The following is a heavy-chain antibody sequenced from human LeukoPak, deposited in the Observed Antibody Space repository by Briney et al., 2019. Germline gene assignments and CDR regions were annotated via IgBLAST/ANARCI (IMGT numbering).Heavy chain of an antibody. CDR1: GYTLTELS. CDR2: FDPEDGET. CDR3: ARDTGVGSGRNNWFDP. V-gene: IGHV1-24*01. Sequence: ASVKVSCKVSGYTLTELSMHWVRQAPGKGLEWMGGFDPEDGETIYAQKFQGRVTITADKSTSTAYMELSSLRSEDTAVYYCARDTGVGSGRNNWFDPWGQGTLVTVSS. D-gene: IGHD2-15*01. J-gene: IGHJ5*02.